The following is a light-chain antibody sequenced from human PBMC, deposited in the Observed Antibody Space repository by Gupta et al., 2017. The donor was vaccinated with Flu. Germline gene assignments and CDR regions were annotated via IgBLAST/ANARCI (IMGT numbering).Light chain of an antibody. Sequence: QSVLTQPPSASGTPGQRVTVSCSGSRSNIGSNFVHWYQQLPGTAPKVLIYRNDQRPSGVPDRFSGSKSGTAASLAISGLRSEDEAHYYCASWDDSLSGSYAFGTGTKVTVL. CDR1: RSNIGSNF. CDR3: ASWDDSLSGSYA. CDR2: RND. J-gene: IGLJ1*01. V-gene: IGLV1-47*01.